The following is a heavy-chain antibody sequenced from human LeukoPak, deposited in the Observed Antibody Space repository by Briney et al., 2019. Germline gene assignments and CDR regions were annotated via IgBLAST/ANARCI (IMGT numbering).Heavy chain of an antibody. D-gene: IGHD2-2*01. CDR3: AVVPAATTNFDY. CDR1: GGSITNYY. CDR2: MYYSGTT. Sequence: SETLSLTCIVSGGSITNYYWSWIRQSPGKGLEWIGYMYYSGTTNYNPSLKSRVTISVDTSKNQFSLKVSSVTAADTAVYYCAVVPAATTNFDYWGQGTLVTVSS. V-gene: IGHV4-59*08. J-gene: IGHJ4*02.